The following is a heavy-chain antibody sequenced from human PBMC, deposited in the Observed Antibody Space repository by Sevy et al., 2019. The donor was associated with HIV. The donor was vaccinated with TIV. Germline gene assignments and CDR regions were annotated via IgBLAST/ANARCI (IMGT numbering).Heavy chain of an antibody. Sequence: GGSLRLSCAASGFTFSSSAMSWVRQAPGKGLEWVSGISGSGSTTYYTNSVKGRFTISRDNSKNTRYLQMNSLGAEDTTVYYCVKVAGSGTYYSGDFDYWGQGTLVTVSS. CDR1: GFTFSSSA. D-gene: IGHD3-10*01. CDR3: VKVAGSGTYYSGDFDY. J-gene: IGHJ4*02. CDR2: ISGSGSTT. V-gene: IGHV3-23*01.